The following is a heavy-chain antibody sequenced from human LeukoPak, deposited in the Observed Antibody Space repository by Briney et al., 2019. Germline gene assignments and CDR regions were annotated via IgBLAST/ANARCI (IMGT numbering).Heavy chain of an antibody. CDR3: ARDPYCGGDCYPDAFDI. V-gene: IGHV3-53*01. J-gene: IGHJ3*02. D-gene: IGHD2-21*02. CDR2: IYNDGST. CDR1: GLTVSSSY. Sequence: GGSLRLSCAASGLTVSSSYMSWVRQAPGKGLEWVSIIYNDGSTYYADSMKGRFTISRDNAKNSLYLQMNSLRAEDTAVYYCARDPYCGGDCYPDAFDIWGQGTMVTVSS.